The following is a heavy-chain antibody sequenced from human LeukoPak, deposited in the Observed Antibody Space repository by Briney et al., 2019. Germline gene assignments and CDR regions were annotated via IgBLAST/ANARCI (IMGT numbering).Heavy chain of an antibody. D-gene: IGHD2-8*01. CDR2: ISAYNGNT. CDR3: ARVADVLYSGHGAFDI. CDR1: GYTFTSYG. Sequence: GASVKVSCKASGYTFTSYGISWVRQAPGQGLEWMGWISAYNGNTNYAQKLQGRVTMTTDTSTSTAYMELRSLRSDDTAVYYCARVADVLYSGHGAFDIWGQGTMVTVSS. J-gene: IGHJ3*02. V-gene: IGHV1-18*01.